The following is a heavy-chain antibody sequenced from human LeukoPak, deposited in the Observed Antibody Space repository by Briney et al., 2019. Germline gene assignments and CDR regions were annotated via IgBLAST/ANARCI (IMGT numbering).Heavy chain of an antibody. V-gene: IGHV1-8*01. D-gene: IGHD3-10*01. CDR3: ARGLPTRGSSWFEP. J-gene: IGHJ5*02. CDR1: GYTFTSSD. CDR2: MNPNTGNR. Sequence: ASVKVSCKASGYTFTSSDINWVRQAAGQGLEWLGWMNPNTGNRAYAPKFQGRVTMTRDTSTSTAYMGLSSLRYDDTAVYYCARGLPTRGSSWFEPWGQGTLVTVSS.